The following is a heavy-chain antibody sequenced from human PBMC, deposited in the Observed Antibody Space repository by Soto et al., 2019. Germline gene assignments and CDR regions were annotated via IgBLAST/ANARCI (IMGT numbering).Heavy chain of an antibody. CDR1: GFTFSYYG. V-gene: IGHV3-33*08. Sequence: QVQLVESGGGVVQPGGSLRLSCAASGFTFSYYGFHWVRQAPGKGLEWVAVMHTGGNEKYYVDSVKGRFTVSRDDSRNMVYLEMSGLRAEDTAEYFCARDADTTSHYSHFDLWGRGARVAVS. CDR3: ARDADTTSHYSHFDL. D-gene: IGHD4-4*01. CDR2: MHTGGNEK. J-gene: IGHJ4*02.